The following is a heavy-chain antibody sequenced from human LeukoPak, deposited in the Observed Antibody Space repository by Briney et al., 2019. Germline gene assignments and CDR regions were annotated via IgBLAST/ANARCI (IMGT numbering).Heavy chain of an antibody. J-gene: IGHJ4*02. CDR2: ISQDGRTK. CDR1: GFTFTTYY. V-gene: IGHV3-7*01. D-gene: IGHD1-1*01. Sequence: GGSLRLSCTASGFTFTTYYMTWVRQAPGKGLEWLANISQDGRTKYYADSVEGRFAISRDNAINSVFLQMNSVRAEDTAVYYCARENWSNDYWGQGTLVTVSS. CDR3: ARENWSNDY.